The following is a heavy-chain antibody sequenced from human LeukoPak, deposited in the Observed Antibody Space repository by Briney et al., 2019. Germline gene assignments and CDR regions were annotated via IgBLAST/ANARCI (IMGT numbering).Heavy chain of an antibody. CDR1: GFTFSSYA. D-gene: IGHD6-19*01. Sequence: GGSLRLSCAASGFTFSSYAMHWVRQAPGKGLEWVAVISYDGSNKYYADSVKGRFTISRDNSKNTLYLQMTSLRAEDTAVYYCARVGSSGPEDDYWGQGTLVTVSS. J-gene: IGHJ4*02. CDR3: ARVGSSGPEDDY. CDR2: ISYDGSNK. V-gene: IGHV3-30*04.